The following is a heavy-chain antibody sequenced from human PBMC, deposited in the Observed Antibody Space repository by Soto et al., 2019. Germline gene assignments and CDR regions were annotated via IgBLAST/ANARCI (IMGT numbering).Heavy chain of an antibody. J-gene: IGHJ6*02. V-gene: IGHV3-33*01. CDR1: GFTFSSYG. CDR3: AREPPNYYYGMDV. Sequence: PGGSLRLSCAASGFTFSSYGMHWVRQAPGKGLEWVAVIWYDGSNKYYADSVKGRFTISRDNSKNTLYLQMNSLRAEDTAVYYCAREPPNYYYGMDVWGQGTTVTVSS. CDR2: IWYDGSNK.